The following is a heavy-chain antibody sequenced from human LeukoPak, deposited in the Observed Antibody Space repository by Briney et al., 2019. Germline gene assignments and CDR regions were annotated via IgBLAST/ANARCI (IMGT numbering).Heavy chain of an antibody. Sequence: PSETLSLSCTVSGVSISSGSYYWSWIRQPAGKGLEWIGRVYTSGNTNYSPSLQSRVTISVDTSKNQFSLKLTSVTVADTAVYYCAAERDSLPLYRHVWGKGTTVTVSS. CDR1: GVSISSGSYY. D-gene: IGHD3/OR15-3a*01. CDR2: VYTSGNT. J-gene: IGHJ6*04. V-gene: IGHV4-61*02. CDR3: AAERDSLPLYRHV.